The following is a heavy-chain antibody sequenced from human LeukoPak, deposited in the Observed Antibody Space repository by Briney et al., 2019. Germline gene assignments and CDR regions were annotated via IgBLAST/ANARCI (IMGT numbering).Heavy chain of an antibody. D-gene: IGHD3-3*01. J-gene: IGHJ5*02. CDR2: IYYSGST. V-gene: IGHV4-59*08. Sequence: PSETLSLTCTVSGGSISSYYWSWIRQAPGKGLEWIGYIYYSGSTNYNPSLKSRVTISVDTSKNQFSLKLSSVTAADTAVYYCARHEARTIFGVVIMGENWFDPWGQGTLVTVSS. CDR1: GGSISSYY. CDR3: ARHEARTIFGVVIMGENWFDP.